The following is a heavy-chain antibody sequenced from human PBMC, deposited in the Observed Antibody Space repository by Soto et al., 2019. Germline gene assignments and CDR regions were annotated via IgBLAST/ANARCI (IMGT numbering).Heavy chain of an antibody. CDR2: INPNSGGT. J-gene: IGHJ6*02. CDR3: ARGDDFRGGSCYDYYYYGMDV. Sequence: ASVKVSCKASGYTFTGYYMHWVRQAPGQGLEWMGWINPNSGGTNYAQKFQGRVTMTRDTSISTAYMELSRLRSDDTAVYYCARGDDFRGGSCYDYYYYGMDVWGQGTTVTVSS. CDR1: GYTFTGYY. V-gene: IGHV1-2*02. D-gene: IGHD2-15*01.